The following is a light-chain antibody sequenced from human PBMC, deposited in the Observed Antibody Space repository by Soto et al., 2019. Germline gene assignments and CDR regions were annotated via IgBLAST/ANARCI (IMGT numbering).Light chain of an antibody. V-gene: IGKV3-11*01. CDR2: GAT. J-gene: IGKJ3*01. Sequence: EIVLTQSPGTLSLSPGERATLSCRASQSVRTNLAWYQQKPGQAPRLLIYGATTRATGIPARFSGSGSGTEFTLTISSLEPEDFAVYYCQQRSTWPPFSFGPGTKVDI. CDR1: QSVRTN. CDR3: QQRSTWPPFS.